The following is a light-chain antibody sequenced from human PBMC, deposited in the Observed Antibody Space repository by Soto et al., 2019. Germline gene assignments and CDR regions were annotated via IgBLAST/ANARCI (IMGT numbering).Light chain of an antibody. Sequence: EIVLTQSPGILSLSPGERATLSCRASQSVRSTYSAWYQQKPGQAPRLLIHGASSRATGIPDRFSGSGSGTDFPLPISELEPENFPVYYCQFYSRSLSTPFARGTTREIK. CDR2: GAS. V-gene: IGKV3-20*01. J-gene: IGKJ5*01. CDR1: QSVRSTY. CDR3: QFYSRSLSTP.